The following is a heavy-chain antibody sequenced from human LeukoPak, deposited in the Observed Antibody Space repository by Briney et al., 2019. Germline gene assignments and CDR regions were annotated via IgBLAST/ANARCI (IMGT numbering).Heavy chain of an antibody. CDR1: GLIFSSYN. CDR3: ARESGFGETCLDY. D-gene: IGHD3-10*01. J-gene: IGHJ4*02. CDR2: ISTSSSYI. Sequence: PGGSLRLSCAASGLIFSSYNMNWVRQAPGKGLVWLSSISTSSSYISYADSVRGRFTISRDNAKNSLYLQMNSLRAEDTAVYYCARESGFGETCLDYWGQGTLVTVSS. V-gene: IGHV3-21*01.